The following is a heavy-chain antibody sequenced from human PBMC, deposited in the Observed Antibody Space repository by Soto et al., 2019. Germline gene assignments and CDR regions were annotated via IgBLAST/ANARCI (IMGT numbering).Heavy chain of an antibody. J-gene: IGHJ4*02. D-gene: IGHD1-1*01. CDR1: GFSLTSRPVG. CDR2: IYWDDDK. CDR3: AHRGDMNGNWDQGYLDN. Sequence: QITLKESGPTRVKPTQTLMLTCSFSGFSLTSRPVGVAWIRQPPGKALEWLAVIYWDDDKRYSPSLKSRLTIATYSYVNPXVLTMAYMDHVDTAKYFCAHRGDMNGNWDQGYLDNWGQGILVTVSS. V-gene: IGHV2-5*02.